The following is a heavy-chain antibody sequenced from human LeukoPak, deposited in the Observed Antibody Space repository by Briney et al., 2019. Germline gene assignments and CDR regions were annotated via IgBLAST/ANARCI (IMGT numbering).Heavy chain of an antibody. V-gene: IGHV3-21*01. CDR1: GFTFSTYI. CDR2: ISGSSSYI. CDR3: APRRVSINEVYGMDV. D-gene: IGHD2-8*01. J-gene: IGHJ6*02. Sequence: GGSLRLSCEASGFTFSTYIMNWVRQAPGGGLEWVSSISGSSSYIYYADSVKGRFTISRDNAKNSLYLQMNSLRAEDTAVYYCAPRRVSINEVYGMDVWGQGTTVTVS.